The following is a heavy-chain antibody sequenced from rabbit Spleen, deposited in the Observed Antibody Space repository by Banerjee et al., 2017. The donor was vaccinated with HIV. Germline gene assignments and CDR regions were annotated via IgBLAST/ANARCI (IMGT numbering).Heavy chain of an antibody. Sequence: QEQLVESGGGLVQPEGSLTLTCKASGFDFSNKAVMCWVRQAPGKGLEWIACINVVTGKAGYANWAKGRFTCSKTSSPTVTLQVTSQTAADTATYFGARYLTNVIGWNFNWWGPGTLVTVS. J-gene: IGHJ4*01. CDR1: GFDFSNKAV. D-gene: IGHD1-1*01. CDR3: ARYLTNVIGWNFNW. V-gene: IGHV1S45*01. CDR2: INVVTGKA.